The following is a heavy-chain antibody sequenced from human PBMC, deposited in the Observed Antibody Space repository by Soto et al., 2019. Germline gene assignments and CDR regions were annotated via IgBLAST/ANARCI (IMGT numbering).Heavy chain of an antibody. CDR1: GGSISSYY. D-gene: IGHD3-10*01. J-gene: IGHJ5*02. V-gene: IGHV4-59*01. CDR2: IYYSGST. CDR3: ARAGATMVRGVISGWFDP. Sequence: SETLSLTCTVSGGSISSYYWSWIRQPPGKGLEWIGYIYYSGSTNYNPSLKSRVTISVDTSKNQFSLKPSSVTAADTAVYYCARAGATMVRGVISGWFDPWGQGTLVPVSS.